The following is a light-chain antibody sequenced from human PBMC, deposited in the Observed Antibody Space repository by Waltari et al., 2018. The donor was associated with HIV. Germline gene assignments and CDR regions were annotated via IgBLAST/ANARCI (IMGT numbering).Light chain of an antibody. Sequence: SFEVPQPPSVAVSPGKTASTTCSGYESGDKYTCWYQQKPGQSPLLFSSKNNKRSTGVPERFSGPSSEHTATLTISGTLPMDDADYYCQAWGSSTSGVFGTGTKLTVL. CDR1: ESGDKY. CDR2: KNN. J-gene: IGLJ3*02. CDR3: QAWGSSTSGV. V-gene: IGLV3-1*01.